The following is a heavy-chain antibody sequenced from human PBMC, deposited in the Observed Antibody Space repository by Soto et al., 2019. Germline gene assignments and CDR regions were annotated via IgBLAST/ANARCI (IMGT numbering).Heavy chain of an antibody. J-gene: IGHJ6*02. CDR3: ARDPGYSYGDRPGYYYYGMDV. V-gene: IGHV3-48*01. D-gene: IGHD5-18*01. CDR2: ISSSSSTI. Sequence: EVQLVESGGGLVQPGGSLRLSCAASGFTFSSYSMNWVRQAPGKGLEWVSYISSSSSTIYYADSVKGRFTISRDNAKNSLDLQMNSLRAEDTAVYYCARDPGYSYGDRPGYYYYGMDVWGQGTTVTVSS. CDR1: GFTFSSYS.